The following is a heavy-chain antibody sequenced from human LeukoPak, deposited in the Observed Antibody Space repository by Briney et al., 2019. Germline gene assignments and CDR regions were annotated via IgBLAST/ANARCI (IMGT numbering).Heavy chain of an antibody. CDR2: ISYDGRNK. J-gene: IGHJ4*02. Sequence: PGRSLRLSCAASGFTFSSFGMHWVRQAPGKGLEWVAVISYDGRNKYYADSVKGQFTISRDNSNNTLCLQMNSLRAEDTAVYYCAKDFSRYIVATIFGFDYWGPGTPVTVSS. CDR1: GFTFSSFG. D-gene: IGHD5-12*01. V-gene: IGHV3-30*18. CDR3: AKDFSRYIVATIFGFDY.